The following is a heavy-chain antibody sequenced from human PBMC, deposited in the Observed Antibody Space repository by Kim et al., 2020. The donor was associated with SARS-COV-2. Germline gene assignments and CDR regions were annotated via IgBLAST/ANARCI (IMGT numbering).Heavy chain of an antibody. V-gene: IGHV3-30*04. D-gene: IGHD1-26*01. Sequence: GGSLRLSCAASGFTFSSYAMHWVRQAPGKGLEWVAVISYDGSNKYYADSVKGRFTISRDNSKNTLYLQMNSLRAEDTAVYYCARDRSGSYTYFDYWGQGTLVTVSS. CDR1: GFTFSSYA. J-gene: IGHJ4*02. CDR2: ISYDGSNK. CDR3: ARDRSGSYTYFDY.